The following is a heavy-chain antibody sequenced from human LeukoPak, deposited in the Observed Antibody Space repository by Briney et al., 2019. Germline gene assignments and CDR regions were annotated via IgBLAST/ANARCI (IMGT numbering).Heavy chain of an antibody. V-gene: IGHV3-53*01. CDR2: IYSVGRT. CDR3: ARDSGYDLRPTLDY. Sequence: GGSLRLSCAASGFTVSRNYMSWVRQAPGKGLEWVSVIYSVGRTYYEDSVKGRFTISRDNSKNTLHLQMNSLRAEDTAVYYCARDSGYDLRPTLDYWGQGTLVTVSS. J-gene: IGHJ4*02. D-gene: IGHD5-12*01. CDR1: GFTVSRNY.